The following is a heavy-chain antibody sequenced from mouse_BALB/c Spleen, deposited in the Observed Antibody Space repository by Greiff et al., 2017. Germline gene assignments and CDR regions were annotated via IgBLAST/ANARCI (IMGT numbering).Heavy chain of an antibody. V-gene: IGHV2-6-4*01. Sequence: VMLVESGPGLVAPSQSLSITCTVSGFSLSRYSVHWVRQPPGKGLEWLGMIWGGGSTDYNSALKSRLSISKDNSKSQVFLKMNSLQTDDTAMYYCARMKIYDGYYWYFDVWGAGTTVTVSS. CDR3: ARMKIYDGYYWYFDV. J-gene: IGHJ1*01. CDR2: IWGGGST. D-gene: IGHD2-3*01. CDR1: GFSLSRYS.